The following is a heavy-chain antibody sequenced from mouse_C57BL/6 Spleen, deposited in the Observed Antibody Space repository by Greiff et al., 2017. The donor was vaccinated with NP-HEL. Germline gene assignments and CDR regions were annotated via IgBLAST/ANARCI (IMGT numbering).Heavy chain of an antibody. CDR3: ARGPLYGPLDY. CDR2: IDPSDSET. CDR1: GYTFTSYW. V-gene: IGHV1-52*01. J-gene: IGHJ2*01. D-gene: IGHD2-10*02. Sequence: QVQLQQPGAELVRPGSSVKLSCKASGYTFTSYWMHWVKQRPIQGLEWIGNIDPSDSETHYNQKFKDKATLTVDKSSSTAYMQLSSLTSEDSAVYYCARGPLYGPLDYWGQGTTLTVSS.